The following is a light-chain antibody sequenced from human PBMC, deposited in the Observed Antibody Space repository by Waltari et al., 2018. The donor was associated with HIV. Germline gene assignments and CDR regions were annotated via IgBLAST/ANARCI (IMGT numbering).Light chain of an antibody. Sequence: QSALTQPPSVSGSPGQSVTISCTGTSSDVGSYNRVSWYQQSPGTAPKLMIYEVNKRPSGVPDRFSGSKSGNTASLTISGLQAEDEADYYCSSYTSRSTVLFGGGTKVTVL. CDR3: SSYTSRSTVL. CDR2: EVN. J-gene: IGLJ2*01. V-gene: IGLV2-18*02. CDR1: SSDVGSYNR.